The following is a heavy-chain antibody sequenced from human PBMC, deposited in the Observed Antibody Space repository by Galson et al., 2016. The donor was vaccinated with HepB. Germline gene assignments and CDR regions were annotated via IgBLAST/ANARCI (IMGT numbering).Heavy chain of an antibody. V-gene: IGHV3-21*04. CDR1: GFTFSTYS. D-gene: IGHD5-18*01. CDR2: TDSTSRYI. Sequence: SLRLSCAASGFTFSTYSMNWVRLAPGKGLEWVSSTDSTSRYIYYADSVRGRFTISRDNAQKSLYLQMHSLTDDDTAVYYCAKRFTTGYGYGQHFDSWGQGTQITVSS. J-gene: IGHJ4*02. CDR3: AKRFTTGYGYGQHFDS.